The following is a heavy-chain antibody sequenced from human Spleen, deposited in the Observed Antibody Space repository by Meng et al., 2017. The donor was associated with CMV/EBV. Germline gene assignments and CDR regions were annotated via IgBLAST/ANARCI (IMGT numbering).Heavy chain of an antibody. V-gene: IGHV1-2*02. CDR1: GYTFTSYG. D-gene: IGHD6-13*01. CDR2: INPNSGGT. CDR3: ARVAAAGTNWFDP. Sequence: VQLVQSGAEVKKPGASVKVSCKASGYTFTSYGISWVRQAPGQGLEWMGWINPNSGGTNYAQKFQGRVTMTRDTSISTAYMELSRLRSDDTAVYYCARVAAAGTNWFDPWGQGTLVTVSS. J-gene: IGHJ5*02.